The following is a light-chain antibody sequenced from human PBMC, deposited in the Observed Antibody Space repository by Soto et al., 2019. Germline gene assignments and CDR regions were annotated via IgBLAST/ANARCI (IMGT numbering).Light chain of an antibody. Sequence: QTVVTQEPSFSVSPGGTVTLTCALSSGSVSSSNYPTWYQQTPGQAPRTLIYFPGTRSSGVPDRFSGSILGNKAALTIRGAQADDESVYYCVLYMGNGISLFGGGTQLTVL. CDR2: FPG. CDR1: SGSVSSSNY. CDR3: VLYMGNGISL. J-gene: IGLJ3*02. V-gene: IGLV8-61*01.